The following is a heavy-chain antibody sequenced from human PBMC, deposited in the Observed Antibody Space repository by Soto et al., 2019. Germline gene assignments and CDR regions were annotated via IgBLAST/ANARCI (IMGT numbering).Heavy chain of an antibody. D-gene: IGHD4-17*01. Sequence: ASVKVSCKASGYSFTDYHIHWVRQAPGQGLEWLGRINPKSGGTSTAQKFQGWVTMTTDTSISTASMELTRLTSDDTAVYYCARDRGDYGDYYWFDPWGQGNLVTV. CDR1: GYSFTDYH. V-gene: IGHV1-2*04. CDR3: ARDRGDYGDYYWFDP. J-gene: IGHJ5*02. CDR2: INPKSGGT.